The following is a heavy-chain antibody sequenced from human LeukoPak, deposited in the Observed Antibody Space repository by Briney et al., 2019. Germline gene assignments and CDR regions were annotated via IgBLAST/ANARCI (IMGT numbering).Heavy chain of an antibody. D-gene: IGHD3-10*01. V-gene: IGHV4-4*07. CDR1: GGSISSYY. J-gene: IGHJ5*02. CDR2: IYTSGST. CDR3: ARTHITMVRGVIQKTQNNWFDP. Sequence: SETLSLTCTVSGGSISSYYWSWIRQPAGKGLEWIGRIYTSGSTNYNPSLKSRVTISVDTSKNQFSLKLSSVTAADTAVYYCARTHITMVRGVIQKTQNNWFDPWGQGTLVTVSS.